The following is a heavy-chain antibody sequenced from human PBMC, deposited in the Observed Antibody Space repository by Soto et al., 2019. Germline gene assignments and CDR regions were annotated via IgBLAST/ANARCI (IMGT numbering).Heavy chain of an antibody. CDR2: IYSGGST. V-gene: IGHV3-53*04. J-gene: IGHJ6*03. CDR3: ARYSGYGDYYMDV. CDR1: GFTVSSNY. D-gene: IGHD5-12*01. Sequence: GGSLRLSCAASGFTVSSNYMSWVRQAPGKGLEWVSVIYSGGSTYYADSVKGRFTISRHNSKNTLYLQMNSLGAEDTAVYYCARYSGYGDYYMDVWGKGTTVTVSS.